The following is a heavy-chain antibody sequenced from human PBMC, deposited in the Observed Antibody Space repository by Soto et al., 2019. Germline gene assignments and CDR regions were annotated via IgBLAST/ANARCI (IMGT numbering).Heavy chain of an antibody. CDR3: ARRVFDYGMDV. CDR1: GGSISSYY. V-gene: IGHV4-59*08. CDR2: IYYSGST. Sequence: PSETLSLTCTVSGGSISSYYWSWIRQPPGKGLEWIGYIYYSGSTNYNPSLKSRVTISVDTSKNQFSLKLSSVTAADTAVYYCARRVFDYGMDVWGQGTTVTVSS. J-gene: IGHJ6*02.